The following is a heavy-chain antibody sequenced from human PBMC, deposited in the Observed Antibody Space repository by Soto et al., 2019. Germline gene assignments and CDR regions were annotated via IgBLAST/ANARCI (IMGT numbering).Heavy chain of an antibody. D-gene: IGHD5-12*01. J-gene: IGHJ4*02. Sequence: GGSLRLSWPASGVTFSSYAWSWVRQAPGKGLEWGSAISGSGGSTYYADSVKGRFTSSRDNSKNTLYLQMNSLRAEDTAVYYCAKNTAEYSGADYWGQGTLVTVSS. CDR3: AKNTAEYSGADY. CDR1: GVTFSSYA. V-gene: IGHV3-23*01. CDR2: ISGSGGST.